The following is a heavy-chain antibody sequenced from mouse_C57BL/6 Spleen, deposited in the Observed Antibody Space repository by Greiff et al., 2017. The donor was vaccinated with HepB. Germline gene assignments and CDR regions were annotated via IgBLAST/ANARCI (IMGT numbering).Heavy chain of an antibody. J-gene: IGHJ4*01. D-gene: IGHD1-1*01. CDR3: APYYYGSSYGVDYAMDY. CDR1: GFNIKDYY. CDR2: IDPEDGET. Sequence: EVQLQQSGAELVKPGASVKLSCTASGFNIKDYYMHWAKQRTEQGLEWIGRIDPEDGETKYAPKFQGKATITADTSSNTAYLQLSSLTSEDTAVYYCAPYYYGSSYGVDYAMDYWGQGTSVTVSS. V-gene: IGHV14-2*01.